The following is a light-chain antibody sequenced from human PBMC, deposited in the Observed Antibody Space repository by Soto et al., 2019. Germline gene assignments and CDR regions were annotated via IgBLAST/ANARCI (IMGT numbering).Light chain of an antibody. CDR1: SSDIGGYNY. J-gene: IGLJ1*01. V-gene: IGLV2-14*01. CDR2: EVT. Sequence: QSVLTRPASVSGSLGQSITVSCTGTSSDIGGYNYVSWYQQHPGKAPKLMVYEVTNRPSGVSDRFSGSKSGNTASLTISGLQADDEGYYYCSSYTSRSTLYVFGTGTKVTVL. CDR3: SSYTSRSTLYV.